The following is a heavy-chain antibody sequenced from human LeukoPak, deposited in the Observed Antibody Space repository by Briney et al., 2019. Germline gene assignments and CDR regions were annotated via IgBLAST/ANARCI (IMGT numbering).Heavy chain of an antibody. CDR2: ISAYNDNT. D-gene: IGHD3-9*01. CDR3: ARVHYDILTGYSYFDY. Sequence: WASVKVSCKASGYTFTSYGISWVRQAPGQGLEWMGWISAYNDNTNYAQKLQGRVTMTTDTTTSTAYMELGSLRSDDAAVYYCARVHYDILTGYSYFDYWGQGTLVTVSS. V-gene: IGHV1-18*01. J-gene: IGHJ4*02. CDR1: GYTFTSYG.